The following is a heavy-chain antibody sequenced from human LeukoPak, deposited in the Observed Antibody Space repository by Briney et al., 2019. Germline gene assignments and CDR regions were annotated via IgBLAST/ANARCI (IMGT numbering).Heavy chain of an antibody. J-gene: IGHJ3*02. D-gene: IGHD3-10*01. Sequence: PGGSLRLSCAASGFAFSSYSMNWVRQAPGKGLEWVSSISSSSSYIYYADSVKGRFTISRDNAKNSLYLQMNSLRAEDTAVYYCASIGFGELLPRNDAFDTWGQGTMVTVSS. V-gene: IGHV3-21*01. CDR2: ISSSSSYI. CDR1: GFAFSSYS. CDR3: ASIGFGELLPRNDAFDT.